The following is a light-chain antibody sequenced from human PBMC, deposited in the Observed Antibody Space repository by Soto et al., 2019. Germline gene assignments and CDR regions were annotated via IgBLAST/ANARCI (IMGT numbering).Light chain of an antibody. CDR2: EVS. V-gene: IGLV2-14*01. CDR3: SSYTSSGGWV. CDR1: SSDVGGYNY. J-gene: IGLJ3*02. Sequence: QSVLTQPASVSGSPGQSITISCTGTSSDVGGYNYVSWYQQHPGKAPKLMIYEVSNRPSGVSNRFSGSKSGNTASLTISGLQAEDEADYYCSSYTSSGGWVFGGGTKLTVL.